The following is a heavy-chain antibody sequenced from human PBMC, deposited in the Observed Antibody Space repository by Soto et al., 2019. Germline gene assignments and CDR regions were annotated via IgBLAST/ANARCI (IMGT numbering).Heavy chain of an antibody. CDR2: MSYDGSNK. V-gene: IGHV3-30-3*01. J-gene: IGHJ4*02. Sequence: QVQLVESGGGVVQPGRSLRLSCAASGFTFSSYAMHWVRRAPGKGLEWMAVMSYDGSNKYYADSVKGRFTISRDNSKNTLYLQMISLRAEDTALYYCARDGGAYWGQGTLLIVSS. CDR3: ARDGGAY. D-gene: IGHD3-16*01. CDR1: GFTFSSYA.